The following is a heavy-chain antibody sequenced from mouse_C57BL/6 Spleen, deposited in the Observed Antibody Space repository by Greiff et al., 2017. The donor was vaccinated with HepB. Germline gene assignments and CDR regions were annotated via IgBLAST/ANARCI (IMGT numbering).Heavy chain of an antibody. D-gene: IGHD2-3*01. CDR3: ARGGGYYLRFDY. Sequence: QVQLKQPGAELVRPGSSVKLSCKASGYTFTSYWMDWVKQRPGQGLEWIGNIYPSDSETHYNQKFKDKATLTVDKSSSTAYMQLSSLTSEDSAVYYCARGGGYYLRFDYWGQGTTLTVSS. J-gene: IGHJ2*01. V-gene: IGHV1-61*01. CDR2: IYPSDSET. CDR1: GYTFTSYW.